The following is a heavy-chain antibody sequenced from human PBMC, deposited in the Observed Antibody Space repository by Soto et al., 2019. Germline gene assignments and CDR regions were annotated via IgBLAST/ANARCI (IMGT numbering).Heavy chain of an antibody. CDR2: ISYDGSNK. V-gene: IGHV3-30-3*01. Sequence: QVQLVESGGGVVQPGRSLRLSCAASGFTFSSYAMHWVRQAPGKGLEWVAVISYDGSNKYYADSVKGRFTITRDNSKNTLYLQMNRLRAEDTAGYYCARGRFHLPFDYSGQGTLVTVSS. J-gene: IGHJ4*02. CDR1: GFTFSSYA. D-gene: IGHD2-21*01. CDR3: ARGRFHLPFDY.